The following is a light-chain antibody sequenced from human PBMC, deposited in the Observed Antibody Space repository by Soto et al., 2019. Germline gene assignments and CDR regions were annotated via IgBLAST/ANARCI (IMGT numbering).Light chain of an antibody. V-gene: IGKV3-11*01. Sequence: EIVLTQSPATLSLSPGERATLSCRASQSVSSYLAWYQQKPGQAPRLLIYDTSKRATGIPARFSGSGSGTAFPLPISSLEPEDFAVYYCQPRTNWPRSFTFGPGTQVDIK. CDR3: QPRTNWPRSFT. J-gene: IGKJ3*01. CDR1: QSVSSY. CDR2: DTS.